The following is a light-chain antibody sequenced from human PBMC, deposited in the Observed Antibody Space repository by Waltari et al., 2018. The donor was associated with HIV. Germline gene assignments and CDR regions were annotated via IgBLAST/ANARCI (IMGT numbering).Light chain of an antibody. Sequence: DIVMTQSPDSLTVSLGERDTINCKSSQSVLYSSNNKNYLAWYQQKPGQPPNLLIYWASTRESGVPDRFSGSGSGTDFTLTISTLQAEDVAVYYCQQYYSSPLTFGGGTKVEIK. CDR1: QSVLYSSNNKNY. CDR2: WAS. V-gene: IGKV4-1*01. J-gene: IGKJ4*01. CDR3: QQYYSSPLT.